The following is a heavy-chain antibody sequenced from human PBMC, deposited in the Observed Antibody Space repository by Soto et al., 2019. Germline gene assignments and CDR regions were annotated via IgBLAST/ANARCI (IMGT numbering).Heavy chain of an antibody. V-gene: IGHV3-33*01. CDR2: IWYDGSNK. D-gene: IGHD4-17*01. J-gene: IGHJ4*02. CDR3: AREVDYGDYPWGIDY. Sequence: QVQLVESGGGVVQPGRSLRLSCAASGFTFNPLAMHWVRQAPGKGLEWVALIWYDGSNKYYADSVKGRFTISRDNSQNTVYLQMNSLGADDTAIYYCAREVDYGDYPWGIDYWGQGTLVTVAS. CDR1: GFTFNPLA.